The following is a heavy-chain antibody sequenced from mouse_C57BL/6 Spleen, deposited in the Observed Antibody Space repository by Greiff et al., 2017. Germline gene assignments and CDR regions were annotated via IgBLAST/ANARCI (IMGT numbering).Heavy chain of an antibody. CDR1: GFTFSDYG. D-gene: IGHD1-1*01. Sequence: EVNLVESGGGLVKPGGSLKLSCAASGFTFSDYGMHWVRQAPEKGLEWVAYISRGSSTIYYADTVQGRFTISRDNAKNTLFLQMTSLRSEDTAMYYCARPSDYYGSSYYAMDYWGQGTSVTVSS. CDR2: ISRGSSTI. J-gene: IGHJ4*01. CDR3: ARPSDYYGSSYYAMDY. V-gene: IGHV5-17*01.